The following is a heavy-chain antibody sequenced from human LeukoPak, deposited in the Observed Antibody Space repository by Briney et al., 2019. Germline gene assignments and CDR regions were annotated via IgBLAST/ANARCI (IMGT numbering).Heavy chain of an antibody. D-gene: IGHD1-7*01. Sequence: ASVWDSCKPSGYIFSNYGISWVRQAPGQGLEWMGWISAKNGDTNYIQSFWGRVTMTTDTSPSTAYMELWSLRSDDTAVYYCARDVPGTTPFDCWGKGTLVTVSS. CDR1: GYIFSNYG. CDR2: ISAKNGDT. CDR3: ARDVPGTTPFDC. J-gene: IGHJ4*02. V-gene: IGHV1-18*01.